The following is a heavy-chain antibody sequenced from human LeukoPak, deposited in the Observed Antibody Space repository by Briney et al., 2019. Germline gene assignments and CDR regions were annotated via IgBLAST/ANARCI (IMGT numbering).Heavy chain of an antibody. CDR3: AREKYTSDWGILVA. CDR1: EFTFSSYS. J-gene: IGHJ5*02. V-gene: IGHV3-21*01. CDR2: ISSSSTYI. D-gene: IGHD6-19*01. Sequence: GGSLRLSCAASEFTFSSYSMNWVRKAPGKGLEWVSSISSSSTYIYYADSVKGRFTISRDNAKNSLYLQMNSLRAEDTAVYYCAREKYTSDWGILVAWGQGTLVTVSS.